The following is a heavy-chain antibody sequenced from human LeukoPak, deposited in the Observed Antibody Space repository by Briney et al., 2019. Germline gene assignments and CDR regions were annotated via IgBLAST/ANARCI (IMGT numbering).Heavy chain of an antibody. CDR1: GFARRSHGVG. J-gene: IGHJ4*02. D-gene: IGHD3-3*01. Sequence: SAPTLANPTHTLTLSCNFSGFARRSHGVGVGWIRQPPGNALEWPAFIFLDDNQHYNPSLKTRLTITKDTSKNQVVITMTNMDPVDTATYYCAHRGMLFGVVITFDYWSQGTLVTVSS. V-gene: IGHV2-5*02. CDR3: AHRGMLFGVVITFDY. CDR2: IFLDDNQ.